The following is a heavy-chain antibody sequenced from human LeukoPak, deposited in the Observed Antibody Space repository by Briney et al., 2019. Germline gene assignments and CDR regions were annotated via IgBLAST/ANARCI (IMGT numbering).Heavy chain of an antibody. CDR2: IYYSGST. J-gene: IGHJ3*02. Sequence: SETLSLTCTVSGGSISSYYWSWIRQPPGKGLEWNGYIYYSGSTNYDPSLKSRVTISVDTSKNQFSLKLSSVTAADTAVYYCASKIANDAFDIWGQGTMVTVSP. CDR3: ASKIANDAFDI. V-gene: IGHV4-59*01. CDR1: GGSISSYY. D-gene: IGHD2/OR15-2a*01.